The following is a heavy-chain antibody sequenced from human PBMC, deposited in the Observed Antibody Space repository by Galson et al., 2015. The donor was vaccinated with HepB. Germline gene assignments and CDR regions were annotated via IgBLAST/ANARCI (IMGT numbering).Heavy chain of an antibody. CDR1: GYTFTSYA. CDR3: AREGLDMGAFDI. V-gene: IGHV1-3*01. D-gene: IGHD2-2*03. CDR2: INAGNGNT. Sequence: SVKVSCKASGYTFTSYAMHWVRQAPGQRLEWMGWINAGNGNTKYSQKFQGRVTITRDTSASTAYMELSSLRSEDTAVYYCAREGLDMGAFDIWGQGTMVTVSS. J-gene: IGHJ3*02.